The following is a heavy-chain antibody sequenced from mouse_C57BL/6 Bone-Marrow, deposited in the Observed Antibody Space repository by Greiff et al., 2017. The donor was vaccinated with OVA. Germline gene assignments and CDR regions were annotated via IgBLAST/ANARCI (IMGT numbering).Heavy chain of an antibody. CDR3: ARDLYYYGSSSDWFAY. CDR2: ISDGGSYT. V-gene: IGHV5-4*01. D-gene: IGHD1-1*01. Sequence: EVKLMESGGGLVKPGGSLKLSCAASGFTFSSYAMSWVRQTPEKRLEWVATISDGGSYTYYPDNVKGRFTISRDNAKNNLYLQMSHLKSEDTAMYYCARDLYYYGSSSDWFAYWGQGTLVTVSA. CDR1: GFTFSSYA. J-gene: IGHJ3*01.